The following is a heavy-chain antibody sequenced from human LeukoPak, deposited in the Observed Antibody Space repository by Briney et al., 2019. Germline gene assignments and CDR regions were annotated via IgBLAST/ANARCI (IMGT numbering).Heavy chain of an antibody. D-gene: IGHD3-22*01. CDR2: ISAYNGNT. Sequence: ASVKVSCKASGYTFTSYGISWVRQAPGQGLEWMGWISAYNGNTNYAQKLQGRVTMTTDTSTSTAYMELRSLRSDDTAVYYCARGIPSGYYYPYYFDYWGQGTLVTVSS. V-gene: IGHV1-18*01. J-gene: IGHJ4*02. CDR3: ARGIPSGYYYPYYFDY. CDR1: GYTFTSYG.